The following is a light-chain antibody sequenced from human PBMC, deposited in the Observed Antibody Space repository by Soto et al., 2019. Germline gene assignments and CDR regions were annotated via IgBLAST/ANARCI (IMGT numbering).Light chain of an antibody. J-gene: IGKJ2*01. Sequence: DTQMTQSPSALSASIGDRVTITCQASQDISNCLNWYQQKPGKAPQLLIYDASKLETGVPVRFSGSGSGTDFSLTISSLQPEDIATFYCQQYDSLPFTFGQGTNLEIK. V-gene: IGKV1-33*01. CDR3: QQYDSLPFT. CDR2: DAS. CDR1: QDISNC.